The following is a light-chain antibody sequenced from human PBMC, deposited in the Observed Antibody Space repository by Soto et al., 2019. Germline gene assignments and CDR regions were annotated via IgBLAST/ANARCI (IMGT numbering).Light chain of an antibody. CDR2: DAS. Sequence: IQMTQSPSSLSASVGDRVTITCQASQDISNYLNWYQQKPGKAPKLLIYDASNLERGVPSRFSGSGSGTEFTFTISSLQPDDFATYYCQQYGSYRTFGGGTKVDIK. CDR1: QDISNY. J-gene: IGKJ4*01. CDR3: QQYGSYRT. V-gene: IGKV1-33*01.